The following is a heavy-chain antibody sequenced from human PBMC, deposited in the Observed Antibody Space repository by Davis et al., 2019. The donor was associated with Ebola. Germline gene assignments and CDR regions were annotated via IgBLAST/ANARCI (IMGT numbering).Heavy chain of an antibody. V-gene: IGHV1-2*06. D-gene: IGHD1-1*01. CDR3: ARAQFPTTSDH. CDR2: INPNSGGT. J-gene: IGHJ4*02. CDR1: GYTFTGYY. Sequence: ASVKVSCKASGYTFTGYYMHWVRQAPGQGLEWMGRINPNSGGTNYAQKFQARVTMTTDTSTSTAHMELRSLRSDDTAVYYCARAQFPTTSDHWGQGTLVTVSS.